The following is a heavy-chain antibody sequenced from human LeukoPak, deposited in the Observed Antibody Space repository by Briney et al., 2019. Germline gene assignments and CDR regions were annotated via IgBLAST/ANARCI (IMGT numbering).Heavy chain of an antibody. CDR3: ARDFGYSSGYL. J-gene: IGHJ1*01. CDR2: IYYSGST. V-gene: IGHV4-59*12. CDR1: GGSISSYY. D-gene: IGHD6-19*01. Sequence: SETLSLTCTVSGGSISSYYWSWIRQPPGKGLEWIGYIYYSGSTNYNPSLKSRVTISVDTSKNQFSLKLSSVTAADTAVYYCARDFGYSSGYLWGQGTLVTVSS.